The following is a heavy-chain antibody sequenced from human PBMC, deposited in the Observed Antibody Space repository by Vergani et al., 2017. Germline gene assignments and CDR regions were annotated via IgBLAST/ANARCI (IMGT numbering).Heavy chain of an antibody. J-gene: IGHJ5*02. D-gene: IGHD3-16*01. CDR1: GFTFSNFA. V-gene: IGHV3-23*01. CDR2: ISSSGGAT. CDR3: ARCFRDEGMIYGGTVENWFDP. Sequence: EVQLLESGGGLVQAGGSLRLSCAVSGFTFSNFAMTWVRQAPGKGLEWISGISSSGGATYYTDSVKARFTVSRDNAKNTLFLQMNSLRAEDTAIYYCARCFRDEGMIYGGTVENWFDPWGQGTLVTVSS.